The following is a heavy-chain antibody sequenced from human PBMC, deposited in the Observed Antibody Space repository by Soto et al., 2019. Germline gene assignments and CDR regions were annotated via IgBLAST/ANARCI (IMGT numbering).Heavy chain of an antibody. J-gene: IGHJ6*02. CDR3: ARGTIPYYYYGMDV. D-gene: IGHD3-10*01. CDR2: IYDSGRT. CDR1: GDSISSYY. Sequence: QVQLQESGPGLVKPSETLSLTCTVSGDSISSYYWTWIRQPPGEGLEWIGYIYDSGRTYYNPSLKSRVTISVDTSKNQFSLRLISVSAADTAVYYCARGTIPYYYYGMDVWGQGATVTVSS. V-gene: IGHV4-59*01.